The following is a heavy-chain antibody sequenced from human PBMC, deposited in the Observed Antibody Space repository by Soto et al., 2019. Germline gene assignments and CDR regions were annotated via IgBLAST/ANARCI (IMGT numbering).Heavy chain of an antibody. CDR1: GFTFSSYW. CDR3: ARSLLRXLEWSPAREIDYYGMDV. J-gene: IGHJ6*02. CDR2: IKQDGSEK. D-gene: IGHD3-3*01. Sequence: PGGSLRLSCAASGFTFSSYWMSWVRQAPGKGLEWVANIKQDGSEKYYVDSVKGRFTISRDNAKNSLYLQMNSLRAEDTAVYYCARSLLRXLEWSPAREIDYYGMDVWGQGTTVTVSS. V-gene: IGHV3-7*01.